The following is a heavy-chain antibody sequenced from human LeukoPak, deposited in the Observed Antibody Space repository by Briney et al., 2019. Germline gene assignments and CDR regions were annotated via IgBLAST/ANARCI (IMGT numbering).Heavy chain of an antibody. CDR2: ISYDGSNK. CDR1: GFTFNSYA. J-gene: IGHJ4*02. Sequence: GGSLRLSCAASGFTFNSYAMHWVRQAPGKGLEWVAVISYDGSNKYYADSVKGRFTISRDNSKNTLYLQMNSLRAEDTAVYYCARDLRRYCSSTSCYVLDYWGQGTLVTVSS. CDR3: ARDLRRYCSSTSCYVLDY. D-gene: IGHD2-2*01. V-gene: IGHV3-30-3*01.